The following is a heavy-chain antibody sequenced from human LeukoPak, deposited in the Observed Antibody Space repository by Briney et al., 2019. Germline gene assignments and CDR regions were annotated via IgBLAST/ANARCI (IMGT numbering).Heavy chain of an antibody. CDR2: ISSSGSTI. CDR1: GFTFSSYE. Sequence: GGSLRLSCAASGFTFSSYEMNWVRQAPGKGLEWVSYISSSGSTIYYADSVKGRFTISRDNSKNTLYLQMNSLRAEDTAVYYCAKHYYDGSGSLFDYWGQGTLVTVSS. D-gene: IGHD3-22*01. J-gene: IGHJ4*02. CDR3: AKHYYDGSGSLFDY. V-gene: IGHV3-48*03.